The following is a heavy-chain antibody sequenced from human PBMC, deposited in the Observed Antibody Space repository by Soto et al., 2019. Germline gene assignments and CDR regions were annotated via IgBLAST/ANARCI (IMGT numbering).Heavy chain of an antibody. CDR1: GFTFSSYA. CDR3: AKEALEDYYDSSGYYPSFDY. J-gene: IGHJ4*02. D-gene: IGHD3-22*01. CDR2: ISGSGGST. Sequence: PGGSLRLSCAASGFTFSSYAMSWVRQAPGKGLEWVSAISGSGGSTYYADSVKGRFTISRDNSKNTLYLQMNSLRAEDTAVYYCAKEALEDYYDSSGYYPSFDYWGQGTLVTVSS. V-gene: IGHV3-23*01.